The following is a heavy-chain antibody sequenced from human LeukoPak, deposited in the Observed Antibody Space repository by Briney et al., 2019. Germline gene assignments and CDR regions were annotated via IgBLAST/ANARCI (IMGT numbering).Heavy chain of an antibody. D-gene: IGHD4-17*01. CDR1: GYTFTSYD. J-gene: IGHJ4*02. CDR2: MNPNSGNT. CDR3: ATLIGDYPHYFDY. V-gene: IGHV1-8*01. Sequence: GASVKVSCKASGYTFTSYDINWVRQATGQGLEWMGWMNPNSGNTGYAQKFQGRVTMTRNTSISTAYMELSSLRSEDTAVYYCATLIGDYPHYFDYWGQGTLVTVSS.